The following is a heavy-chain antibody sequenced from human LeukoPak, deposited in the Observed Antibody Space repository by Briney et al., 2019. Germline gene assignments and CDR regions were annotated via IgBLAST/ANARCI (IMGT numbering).Heavy chain of an antibody. Sequence: GGSLRLPCAASGFTFSSYGMHWVRQAPGKGLEWVSYISSSSSYTNYADSVKGRFTISRDNAKNSLYLQMNSLRAEDTAVYYCARQDGDTAMAYFDYWGQGTLVTVSS. D-gene: IGHD5-18*01. CDR2: ISSSSSYT. J-gene: IGHJ4*02. CDR1: GFTFSSYG. CDR3: ARQDGDTAMAYFDY. V-gene: IGHV3-21*05.